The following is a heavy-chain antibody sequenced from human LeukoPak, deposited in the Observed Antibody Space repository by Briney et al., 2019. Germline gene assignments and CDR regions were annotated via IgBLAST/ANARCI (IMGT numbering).Heavy chain of an antibody. CDR2: INHSGST. V-gene: IGHV4-34*01. D-gene: IGHD6-19*01. Sequence: SETLSLTCAVYGGSFSGYYWSWIRQPPGKGLEWIGEINHSGSTNYNPSLKSRVTISVDTSKNQFSLKLSSVTAADTAVYYCAIAGSGWSQIDYWGQGTLVTVSS. CDR3: AIAGSGWSQIDY. J-gene: IGHJ4*02. CDR1: GGSFSGYY.